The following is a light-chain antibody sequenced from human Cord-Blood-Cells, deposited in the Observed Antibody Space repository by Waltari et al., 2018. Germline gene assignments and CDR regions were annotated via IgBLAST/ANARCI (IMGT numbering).Light chain of an antibody. J-gene: IGKJ4*01. V-gene: IGKV3-11*01. Sequence: DIVLTQSPAPLSLSPGARATLSCRASQSVSSYLAWYQQKPGQAPRLLIYDASNRATGIPARFSGSGSGTDFTLTISSLEPEDFAVYYCQQRSNWLTFGGGTKVEIK. CDR2: DAS. CDR1: QSVSSY. CDR3: QQRSNWLT.